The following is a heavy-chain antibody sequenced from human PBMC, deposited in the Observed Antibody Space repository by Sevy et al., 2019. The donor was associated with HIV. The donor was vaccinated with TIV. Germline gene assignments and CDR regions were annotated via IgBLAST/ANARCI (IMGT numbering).Heavy chain of an antibody. Sequence: GGSLRLSCTASGFTFGDYAVSWVRQAPGKGLEWVGFMRSKAFGGTTDFAASVKGRFTISRDDSKSIAYLQMNSLKTEDTAVYYCTRDQWQQVVRPHCDYWGQGTLVTVSS. J-gene: IGHJ4*02. V-gene: IGHV3-49*04. D-gene: IGHD6-13*01. CDR2: MRSKAFGGTT. CDR1: GFTFGDYA. CDR3: TRDQWQQVVRPHCDY.